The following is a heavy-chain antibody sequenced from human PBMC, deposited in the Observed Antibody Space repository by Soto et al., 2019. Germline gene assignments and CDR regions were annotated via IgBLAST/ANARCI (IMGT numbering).Heavy chain of an antibody. J-gene: IGHJ3*02. CDR2: ISSSSSTI. Sequence: PGGSLRLSCAASGFTFSSYSMNWVRQAPGKGLEWVSYISSSSSTIYYADSVKGRFTISRDNAKNSLYLQMNSLRAEDTAVYYCARDGLLSEMAPPKAFDIWGQGTMVTVSS. CDR3: ARDGLLSEMAPPKAFDI. CDR1: GFTFSSYS. V-gene: IGHV3-48*01.